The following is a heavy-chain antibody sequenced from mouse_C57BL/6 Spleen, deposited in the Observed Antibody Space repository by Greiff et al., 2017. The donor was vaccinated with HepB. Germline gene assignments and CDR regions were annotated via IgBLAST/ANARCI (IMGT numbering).Heavy chain of an antibody. CDR2: IDPSDSYT. D-gene: IGHD1-1*01. CDR1: GYTFTSYW. Sequence: VQLQQSGAELVRPGTSVKLSCKASGYTFTSYWMHWVKQRPGQGLEWIGVIDPSDSYTNYNQKFKGKATLTVDTSSSTAYMQLSSLTSEDSAVYYCAIIYYYGSSYLWYCDYWGQGTTLTVSS. J-gene: IGHJ2*01. CDR3: AIIYYYGSSYLWYCDY. V-gene: IGHV1-59*01.